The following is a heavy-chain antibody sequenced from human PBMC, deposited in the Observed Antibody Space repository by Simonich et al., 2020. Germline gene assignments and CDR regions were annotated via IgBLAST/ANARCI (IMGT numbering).Heavy chain of an antibody. D-gene: IGHD6-6*01. CDR2: LSSSSSDI. CDR3: ARVLSSYYYYYMDV. J-gene: IGHJ6*03. V-gene: IGHV3-21*01. Sequence: EVQLVESGGGLVKPGGSLRLSCAASGFTFSSYSLNWGRQTPGKGRKWGATLSSSSSDIYYADSGKGRSTIARDNAKNSRFLQRNSLRAEDTAVYYCARVLSSYYYYYMDVWGKGTTVTVSS. CDR1: GFTFSSYS.